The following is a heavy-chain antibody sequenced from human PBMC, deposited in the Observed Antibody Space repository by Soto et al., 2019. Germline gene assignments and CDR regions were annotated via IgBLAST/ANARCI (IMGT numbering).Heavy chain of an antibody. CDR3: AKGSVVGFGDLLLDN. V-gene: IGHV3-23*01. Sequence: EVQLLESGGGLVQPGGSLRLSCAASGFTFRSYAMHWVRQAPGKGLEWVSGISGSGGSTLYPDSVKGRFTISRDNSRKTLYLQMNILRAEDTAVYYCAKGSVVGFGDLLLDNWGQGTLVTVSS. D-gene: IGHD3-10*01. J-gene: IGHJ4*02. CDR1: GFTFRSYA. CDR2: ISGSGGST.